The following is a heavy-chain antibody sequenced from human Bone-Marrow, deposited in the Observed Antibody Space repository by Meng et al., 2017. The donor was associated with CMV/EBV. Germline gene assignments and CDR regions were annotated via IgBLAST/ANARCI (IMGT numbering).Heavy chain of an antibody. CDR1: GFTFSNYA. CDR2: IYPDGSTT. V-gene: IGHV3-23*03. Sequence: GGSLRLSCAASGFTFSNYAMSWVRQAPGKGLEWVSVIYPDGSTTFYADSVKGRFTTLRANSKNTLYLQMNSLRDGDTAVYYCTKEDNGHTGEGGYWGQGTLVTVSS. J-gene: IGHJ4*02. D-gene: IGHD3-16*01. CDR3: TKEDNGHTGEGGY.